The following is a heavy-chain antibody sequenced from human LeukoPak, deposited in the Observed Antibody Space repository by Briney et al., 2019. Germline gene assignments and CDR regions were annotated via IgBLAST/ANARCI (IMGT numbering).Heavy chain of an antibody. CDR2: IYSGGTT. J-gene: IGHJ6*02. CDR1: GVSVNNNY. CDR3: ARDPGIRNGMDV. Sequence: PGGSLRLSCAASGVSVNNNYMTWVRQAPGKGLEWVSVIYSGGTTYYADSVKGRFTISRDNSKNTLYLQMNSLRVDDTAVYYCARDPGIRNGMDVWGQGTTVTVSS. V-gene: IGHV3-53*01.